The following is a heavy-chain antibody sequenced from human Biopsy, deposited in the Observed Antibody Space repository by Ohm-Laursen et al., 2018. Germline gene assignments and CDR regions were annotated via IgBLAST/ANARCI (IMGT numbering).Heavy chain of an antibody. Sequence: GTLSLTCTVSGGSISGYYWTWIRQPPGKGLEWIGYIYYSGSTNYNPSLKSRVTISVDMSKNQFSLKLTSVAAADTAVYYCARHRGGMPSSGNWFDHWGQGTLDTVSS. CDR3: ARHRGGMPSSGNWFDH. CDR2: IYYSGST. CDR1: GGSISGYY. D-gene: IGHD2-2*01. J-gene: IGHJ5*02. V-gene: IGHV4-59*08.